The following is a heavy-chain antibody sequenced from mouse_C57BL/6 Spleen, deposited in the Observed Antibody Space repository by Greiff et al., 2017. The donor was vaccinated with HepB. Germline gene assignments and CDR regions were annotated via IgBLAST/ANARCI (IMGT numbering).Heavy chain of an antibody. CDR2: IYPGSGST. D-gene: IGHD1-1*01. V-gene: IGHV1-55*01. CDR3: ARGRGNYYGSSPWFAY. J-gene: IGHJ3*01. Sequence: QVQLQQPGAELVKPGASVKMSCKASGYTFTSYWITWVKQRPGQGLEWIGDIYPGSGSTNYNEKFKSKATLTVDTSSSKAYMQLSSLTSEDSAVYYCARGRGNYYGSSPWFAYWGEGTLVTVSA. CDR1: GYTFTSYW.